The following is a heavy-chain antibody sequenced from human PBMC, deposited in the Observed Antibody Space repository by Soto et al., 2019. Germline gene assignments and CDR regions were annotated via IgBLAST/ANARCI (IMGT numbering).Heavy chain of an antibody. CDR3: ARAHYYDSSGHFLSY. CDR1: GYTFTSYG. J-gene: IGHJ4*02. D-gene: IGHD3-22*01. CDR2: ISAYNGNT. V-gene: IGHV1-18*01. Sequence: ASVKVSCKASGYTFTSYGISWVRHAPGQGLEWMGWISAYNGNTNYAQKLQGRVTMTTDTSTSTAYMELRSLRSDDTAVYYCARAHYYDSSGHFLSYWGQGTLVTVYS.